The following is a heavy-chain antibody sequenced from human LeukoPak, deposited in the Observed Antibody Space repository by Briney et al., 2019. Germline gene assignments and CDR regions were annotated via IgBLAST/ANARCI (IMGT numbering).Heavy chain of an antibody. CDR3: ASPYSTSWNDAFDA. CDR1: GFSFNRYT. D-gene: IGHD6-13*01. J-gene: IGHJ3*01. Sequence: NPGGSLRLSCAASGFSFNRYTMNWVRQAPGMGPEWVASVSSTGEYTYYGDSVKGRFTISRDNTENSLSLQMNSPRAEDTALYYCASPYSTSWNDAFDAWGRGTMVTVSS. CDR2: VSSTGEYT. V-gene: IGHV3-21*04.